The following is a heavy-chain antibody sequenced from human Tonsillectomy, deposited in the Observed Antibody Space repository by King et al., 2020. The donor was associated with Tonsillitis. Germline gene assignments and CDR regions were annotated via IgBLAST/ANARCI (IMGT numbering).Heavy chain of an antibody. J-gene: IGHJ4*02. CDR2: ISDSGGSP. CDR3: AVRAVPLDIHYYDY. V-gene: IGHV3-23*04. Sequence: VQLVESGGGLVQPGGSLRLSCAASGFTFSSYAMTWVRQAPGKGLEWVSVISDSGGSPYYADSVKGRFTISRENSKNTLYLQINSLRAEDTAVYYCAVRAVPLDIHYYDYWGQGTLVTVSS. CDR1: GFTFSSYA. D-gene: IGHD2-2*02.